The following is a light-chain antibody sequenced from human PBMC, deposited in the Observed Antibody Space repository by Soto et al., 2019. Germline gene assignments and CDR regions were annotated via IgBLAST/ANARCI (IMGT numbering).Light chain of an antibody. J-gene: IGLJ1*01. Sequence: QSVLTQPRSVSGSLGQSVTISCTGTTSDVGGYNYVSWYQHHPGKAPKLIIYDVNSRPSGVPDRFSGPKSGNTASLTISGLRPEDEADYHCCSYAGSYLYVFGTGTKVTVL. CDR3: CSYAGSYLYV. CDR1: TSDVGGYNY. CDR2: DVN. V-gene: IGLV2-11*01.